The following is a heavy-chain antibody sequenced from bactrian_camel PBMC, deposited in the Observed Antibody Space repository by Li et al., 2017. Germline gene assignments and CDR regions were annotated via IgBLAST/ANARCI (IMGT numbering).Heavy chain of an antibody. V-gene: IGHV3S63*01. Sequence: HVQLVESGGGLVQAGTTLRLSCTVSGFPVAERDMVWYRRVPGDECRVVSSFSRTGSPYFVDAVKGRFAISQDNAKNTVYLEMHSLKPEDTSMYFCAAGGPVRCESWGQGTQVTVS. CDR2: FSRTGSP. CDR3: AAGGPVRCES. D-gene: IGHD6*01. CDR1: GFPVAERD. J-gene: IGHJ6*01.